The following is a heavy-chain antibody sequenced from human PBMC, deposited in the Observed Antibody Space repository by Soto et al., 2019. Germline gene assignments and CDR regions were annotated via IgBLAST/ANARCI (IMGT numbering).Heavy chain of an antibody. Sequence: GGSLRLSCEAYGFSFSDDWMHWVRQAPGKGLGWVSSVSSVGSTTDYADSVKGRFAISRDNSQNTLYLQMNSLTAEDTAVYFCAKVNAYSYRTDRWGKGTLVTVSS. D-gene: IGHD3-16*02. CDR2: VSSVGSTT. CDR1: GFSFSDDW. J-gene: IGHJ5*02. CDR3: AKVNAYSYRTDR. V-gene: IGHV3-23*01.